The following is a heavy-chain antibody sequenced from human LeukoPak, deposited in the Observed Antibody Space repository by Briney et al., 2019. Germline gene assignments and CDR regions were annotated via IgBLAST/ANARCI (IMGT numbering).Heavy chain of an antibody. Sequence: GGSLRLSCAASGFTFSSYSMNWVRQAPGKGLEWVSSISSSSSYIYYADSVKGRFTISRDNSKNTLYLQMNSLRAEDTAVYYCANQPGLEGDQVYFQHWGQGTLVTVSS. CDR1: GFTFSSYS. V-gene: IGHV3-21*04. J-gene: IGHJ1*01. CDR2: ISSSSSYI. D-gene: IGHD2-2*01. CDR3: ANQPGLEGDQVYFQH.